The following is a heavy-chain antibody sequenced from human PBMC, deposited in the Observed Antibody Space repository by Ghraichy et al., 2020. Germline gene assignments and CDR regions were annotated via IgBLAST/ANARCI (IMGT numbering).Heavy chain of an antibody. CDR2: VSHSGNS. D-gene: IGHD5-24*01. V-gene: IGHV4-34*01. CDR1: GVSFNDYY. J-gene: IGHJ4*02. CDR3: ARVPRTGMATRRLDY. Sequence: GSLTLTCTVSGVSFNDYYWSWVRQPPGKGLEWIGEVSHSGNSYYNPSLESRVTISGDTSKKQFSLKVTSVTVADTAVYYCARVPRTGMATRRLDYWGQGTLVTVSS.